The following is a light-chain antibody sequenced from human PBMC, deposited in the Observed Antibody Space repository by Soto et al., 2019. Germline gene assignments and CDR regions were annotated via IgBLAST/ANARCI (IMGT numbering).Light chain of an antibody. CDR3: QQYYSPPQIT. V-gene: IGKV4-1*01. CDR1: QNILNSPDKRNY. Sequence: DIVITQSPDSLVVSLGETATINCRSSQNILNSPDKRNYLAWYQQKSGQPPKLLIYWASTRESGVPVRFSGSGSGIDFTLTISSLQAEDVAVYYCQQYYSPPQITFGGGTKVEIK. J-gene: IGKJ4*01. CDR2: WAS.